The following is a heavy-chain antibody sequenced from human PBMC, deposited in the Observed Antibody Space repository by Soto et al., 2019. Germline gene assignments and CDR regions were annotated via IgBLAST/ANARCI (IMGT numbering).Heavy chain of an antibody. Sequence: PSETLSLTCTVSGDSVNSGTYYWSWIRQPPGKGLEWIGYIYNSGTTKYNPSLKSRVTISVDKSKNQFSLKLSSVTAADTAVYYCSRVPPYGDNYFFDFWGQGSPDTGSS. V-gene: IGHV4-61*01. D-gene: IGHD4-17*01. CDR3: SRVPPYGDNYFFDF. J-gene: IGHJ4*02. CDR2: IYNSGTT. CDR1: GDSVNSGTYY.